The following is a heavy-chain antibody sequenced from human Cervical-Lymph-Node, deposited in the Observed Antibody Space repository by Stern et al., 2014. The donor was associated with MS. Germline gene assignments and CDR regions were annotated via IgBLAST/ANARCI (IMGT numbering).Heavy chain of an antibody. J-gene: IGHJ6*02. CDR3: ARDDAVGATRYHYAMDV. CDR1: GGPIGSGTYY. V-gene: IGHV4-61*02. D-gene: IGHD1-26*01. CDR2: ISNSGST. Sequence: VHLVESGPGLVKPSQTLALTCTVSGGPIGSGTYYWSWIRQPAGKGLEWIGRISNSGSTSYNPPLPSRVTMTLDTSQNPLFLKMSFVTAADTAVYYCARDDAVGATRYHYAMDVWGQGTTVTVSS.